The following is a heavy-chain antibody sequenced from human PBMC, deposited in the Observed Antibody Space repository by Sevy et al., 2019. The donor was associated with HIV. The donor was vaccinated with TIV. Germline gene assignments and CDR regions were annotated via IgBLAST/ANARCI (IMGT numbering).Heavy chain of an antibody. CDR1: GGSISSGGYY. CDR2: IYYSGST. D-gene: IGHD2-2*01. J-gene: IGHJ4*02. Sequence: SETLSLTCTVSGGSISSGGYYWSWIRQHPGKGLEWIGYIYYSGSTYYNPSLKSRVTISLDTSKNQFSLKLSSVTAADTAVYYCARAARYCSSTSCYAPTFDYWGQGTLVTVSS. V-gene: IGHV4-31*03. CDR3: ARAARYCSSTSCYAPTFDY.